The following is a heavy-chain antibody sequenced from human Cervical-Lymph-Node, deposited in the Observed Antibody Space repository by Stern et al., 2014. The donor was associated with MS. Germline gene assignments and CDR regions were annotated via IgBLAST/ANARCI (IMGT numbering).Heavy chain of an antibody. CDR3: AADGVVGATGY. CDR1: GFTFTSSA. V-gene: IGHV1-58*01. Sequence: QLVESGPEVKKPGTSVKVSCKASGFTFTSSAVQWVRQARGQRLEWIGWIVVGSGNTNYAQKFQERVTITRDMSTSTAYMELSSLRSEDTAVYYCAADGVVGATGYWGQGTLVTVSS. D-gene: IGHD1-26*01. J-gene: IGHJ4*02. CDR2: IVVGSGNT.